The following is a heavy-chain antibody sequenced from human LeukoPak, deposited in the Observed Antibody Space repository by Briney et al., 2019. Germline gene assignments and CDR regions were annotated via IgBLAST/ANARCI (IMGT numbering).Heavy chain of an antibody. CDR2: ISNDGNNK. D-gene: IGHD3-22*01. J-gene: IGHJ4*02. CDR3: AKDPYYYDSSGYFTNDY. Sequence: GGSLRLSCAASGFPFSSYGMHWVRQAPGKGLEWVAAISNDGNNKFYADSVKGRFTISRDNPKNTLYLQMNSLRAEDTAVYYCAKDPYYYDSSGYFTNDYWGQGILVTVSS. CDR1: GFPFSSYG. V-gene: IGHV3-30*18.